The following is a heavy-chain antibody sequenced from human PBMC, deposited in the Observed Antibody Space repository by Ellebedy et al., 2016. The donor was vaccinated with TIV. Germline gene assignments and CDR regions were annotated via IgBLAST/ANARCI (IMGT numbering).Heavy chain of an antibody. D-gene: IGHD6-13*01. CDR3: ARDSSSWYRALDRGVAEY. Sequence: AASVKVSCKGSEYTFTGHYIHWVRQAPGQGLEWMGWINPNSGGTNSPQRFQGRVTMTRVTSINTVYMELRSLRSDDTAVYFCARDSSSWYRALDRGVAEYWGQGTQVTVSS. V-gene: IGHV1-2*02. J-gene: IGHJ4*02. CDR1: EYTFTGHY. CDR2: INPNSGGT.